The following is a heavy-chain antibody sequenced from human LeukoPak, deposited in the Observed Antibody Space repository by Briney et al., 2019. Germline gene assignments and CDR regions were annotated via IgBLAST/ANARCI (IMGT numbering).Heavy chain of an antibody. CDR1: GFTVSSNY. Sequence: PGGSLRLSCAASGFTVSSNYMSWVRQAPGKGLEWVPVIYSGGSTYYADSVKGRFTISRDNSKNTLYLQMNSLRAEDTAVYYCARVYGGNSNTLFDYWGQGTLVTVSS. CDR2: IYSGGST. V-gene: IGHV3-53*01. CDR3: ARVYGGNSNTLFDY. J-gene: IGHJ4*02. D-gene: IGHD4-23*01.